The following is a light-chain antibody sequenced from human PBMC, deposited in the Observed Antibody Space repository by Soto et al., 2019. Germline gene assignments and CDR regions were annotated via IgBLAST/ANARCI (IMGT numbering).Light chain of an antibody. CDR2: AAS. CDR1: QGISSY. Sequence: DIQLTQSPSFLSASVGDRVTITCRASQGISSYLAWYQQKPGKAPKLLIYAASTLQSGVPSGFSGSGSGTEFTLTISSLQPEDFATYYCQQLDSYPLTFGGGT. V-gene: IGKV1-9*01. J-gene: IGKJ4*01. CDR3: QQLDSYPLT.